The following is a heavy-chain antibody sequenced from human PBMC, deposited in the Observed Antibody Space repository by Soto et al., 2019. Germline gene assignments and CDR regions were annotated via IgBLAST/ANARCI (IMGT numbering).Heavy chain of an antibody. Sequence: SETLSLTCAVYGGSFSGYYWSWIRQPPGKGLEWIGEINHSGSTNYNPSLKSRVTISVDTSKNQFSLKLSSVTAADTAVYYCARGDWGWGDYWGQGTLVTVSS. CDR3: ARGDWGWGDY. CDR2: INHSGST. V-gene: IGHV4-34*01. D-gene: IGHD7-27*01. CDR1: GGSFSGYY. J-gene: IGHJ4*02.